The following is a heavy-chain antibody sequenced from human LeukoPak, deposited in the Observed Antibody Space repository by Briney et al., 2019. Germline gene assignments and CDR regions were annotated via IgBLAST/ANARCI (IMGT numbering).Heavy chain of an antibody. J-gene: IGHJ5*02. CDR1: GYTFTGYY. D-gene: IGHD6-6*01. V-gene: IGHV1-2*02. Sequence: ASVKVSCKASGYTFTGYYMHWVRQAPGQGLEWMGWINPNSGGTNYAQKFQGRVTMTRDTSISTAYMELSTLRSDDAAVYYCARTWSLIAARRWVNWFDPWGQGTLVTVSS. CDR2: INPNSGGT. CDR3: ARTWSLIAARRWVNWFDP.